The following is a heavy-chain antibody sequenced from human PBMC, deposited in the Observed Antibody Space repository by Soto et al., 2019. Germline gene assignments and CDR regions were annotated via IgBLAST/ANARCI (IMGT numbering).Heavy chain of an antibody. CDR1: GFTFSSNW. J-gene: IGHJ4*02. Sequence: GGSLRLSCVGSGFTFSSNWMPWVRQAPGKGLEWVGNIRQDGSEKNYVDSVKGRFTISRDNAKNSLYLQMNSLRAEDTAVYYCAREIVVARGASYFDYWGPGT. CDR3: AREIVVARGASYFDY. CDR2: IRQDGSEK. D-gene: IGHD2-2*01. V-gene: IGHV3-7*04.